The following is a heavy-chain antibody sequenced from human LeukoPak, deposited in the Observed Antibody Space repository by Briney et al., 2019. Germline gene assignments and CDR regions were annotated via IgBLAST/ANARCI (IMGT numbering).Heavy chain of an antibody. V-gene: IGHV1-18*01. Sequence: GASVKVSCKASGYTFTSYGISWVRQAPGQGLEWMGWISAYNGDTNYAQKLQGRVTMTTDTSTSTAYMELRSLRSDDTAVYYCARSRGSSGYYYVGYYYYGMDVWGQGTTVTVSS. CDR3: ARSRGSSGYYYVGYYYYGMDV. CDR1: GYTFTSYG. CDR2: ISAYNGDT. D-gene: IGHD3-22*01. J-gene: IGHJ6*02.